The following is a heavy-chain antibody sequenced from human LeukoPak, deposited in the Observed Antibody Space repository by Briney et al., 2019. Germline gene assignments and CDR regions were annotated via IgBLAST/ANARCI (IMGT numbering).Heavy chain of an antibody. CDR1: GASMSSYY. CDR2: NDYSGGS. CDR3: ARNGPHYYDGSGYLDY. V-gene: IGHV4-59*01. Sequence: SETLCLTCTVSGASMSSYYWTWIRQPPGKGLEWIGNNDYSGGSNYNPSLKSRVTISVDTSKNQFSLRLNSVTAADTAVYYCARNGPHYYDGSGYLDYWGQGALVTVSS. D-gene: IGHD3-22*01. J-gene: IGHJ4*02.